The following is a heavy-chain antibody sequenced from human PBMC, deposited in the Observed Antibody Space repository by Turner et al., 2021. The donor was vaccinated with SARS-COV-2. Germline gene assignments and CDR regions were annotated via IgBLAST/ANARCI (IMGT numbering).Heavy chain of an antibody. CDR2: FSWNSGSI. CDR3: AKDRWYNWNYFDY. V-gene: IGHV3-9*01. CDR1: GFTFDDYA. D-gene: IGHD1-20*01. J-gene: IGHJ4*02. Sequence: EVQLVESGGGLVQPGRSLRLSCAASGFTFDDYAMHWVRQAPGKGLEWVSGFSWNSGSIGYADSVKGRFTISRDNAKNSLYLQMNSLRAEDTALYYCAKDRWYNWNYFDYWGQGTLVTVSS.